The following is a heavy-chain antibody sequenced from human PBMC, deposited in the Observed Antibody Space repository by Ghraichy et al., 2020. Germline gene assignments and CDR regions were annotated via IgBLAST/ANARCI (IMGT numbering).Heavy chain of an antibody. V-gene: IGHV4-34*01. J-gene: IGHJ1*01. Sequence: SCAVYGGSFSAYYWTWIRQPPGKGLEWIGEIDHSGGTNYNPSLKSRVTISVDTSKNHLSLKMNSVTAADTAVYYCAKWVFAAGTKFHHWGQGTLVTVSS. CDR1: GGSFSAYY. CDR2: IDHSGGT. D-gene: IGHD6-13*01. CDR3: AKWVFAAGTKFHH.